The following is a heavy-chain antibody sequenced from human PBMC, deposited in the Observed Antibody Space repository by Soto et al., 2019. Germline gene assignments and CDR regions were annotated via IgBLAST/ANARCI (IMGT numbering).Heavy chain of an antibody. D-gene: IGHD3-16*01. V-gene: IGHV3-15*01. CDR1: GFTFSNAW. CDR3: TTDTMLIRWPLDY. Sequence: GGSLRLSCAASGFTFSNAWMSWVRQAPGKGLEWVDRIKSKTDGGTTDYAAPVKGRFTISRDDSKNTLYLQMNSLKTEDTAVYYCTTDTMLIRWPLDYWGQGTLVTVSS. J-gene: IGHJ4*02. CDR2: IKSKTDGGTT.